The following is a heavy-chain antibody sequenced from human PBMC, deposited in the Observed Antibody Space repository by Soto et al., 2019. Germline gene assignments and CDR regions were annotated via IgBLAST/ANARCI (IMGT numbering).Heavy chain of an antibody. J-gene: IGHJ3*02. V-gene: IGHV4-59*01. Sequence: QVQLQESGPGLVKPLETVSLTCTVSGGSLIDDYWNWIRQPPGKGLAWSGYVYSSGRTNYDPSLKSRVTISVDRSKNQFSLKLSSVTAADTAVYYCARGNDWKSSTFDIWGHGTMVSVSS. CDR1: GGSLIDDY. CDR3: ARGNDWKSSTFDI. D-gene: IGHD2-21*01. CDR2: VYSSGRT.